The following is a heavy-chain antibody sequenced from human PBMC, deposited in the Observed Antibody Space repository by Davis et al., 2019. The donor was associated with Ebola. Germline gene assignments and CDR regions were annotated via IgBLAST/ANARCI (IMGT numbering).Heavy chain of an antibody. CDR3: AREYGSGSSDYFDY. D-gene: IGHD3-10*01. J-gene: IGHJ4*02. Sequence: ASVKVSCKASGYTFTSYGISWVRQAPGQGLEWMGWISAYNGNTNYAQKLQGRVTITTDTSTSTAYMELRSLRSDDTAVYYCAREYGSGSSDYFDYWGQGTLVTVSS. CDR2: ISAYNGNT. CDR1: GYTFTSYG. V-gene: IGHV1-18*01.